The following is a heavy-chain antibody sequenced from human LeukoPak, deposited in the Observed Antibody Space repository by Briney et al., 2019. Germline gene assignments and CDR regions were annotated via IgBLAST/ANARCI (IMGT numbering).Heavy chain of an antibody. CDR3: ASVPGYCSGGSCYPPRY. D-gene: IGHD2-15*01. CDR2: INPNSGGT. CDR1: GYTFTGYY. Sequence: ASVKVSCKASGYTFTGYYMHWVRQAPGQGLEWMGWINPNSGGTNYAQKFQGRVTMTRDTSISTAYMELSRLRSDDTAVYYCASVPGYCSGGSCYPPRYWGQGTLVTVSS. V-gene: IGHV1-2*02. J-gene: IGHJ4*02.